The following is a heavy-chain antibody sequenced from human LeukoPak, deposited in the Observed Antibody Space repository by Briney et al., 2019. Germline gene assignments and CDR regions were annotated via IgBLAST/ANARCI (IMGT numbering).Heavy chain of an antibody. CDR1: GGSFSGYY. J-gene: IGHJ5*02. D-gene: IGHD3-10*01. CDR3: ARRVTMVRGANLGRNNWFDP. V-gene: IGHV4-34*01. Sequence: SETLSLTCAVYGGSFSGYYWSWIRQPPGKGLEWIGEINHSGSTNYNPSLKSRVTISVDTSKNQFSLKLSSVTAADTAVYYCARRVTMVRGANLGRNNWFDPWGQGTLVTVSS. CDR2: INHSGST.